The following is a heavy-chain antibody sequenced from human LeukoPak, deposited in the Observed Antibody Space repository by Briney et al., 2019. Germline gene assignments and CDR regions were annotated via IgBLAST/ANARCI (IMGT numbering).Heavy chain of an antibody. J-gene: IGHJ3*02. Sequence: PGGSLRLSCAASGFTFSSYNMNWVRQAPGKGLEWVSSISSSSTYIYYADSVKGRFTISRDNAKNSLYLQMNSLRAEDTAVYYCARDRLGYSSGWYNAFDIWGQGTMVIVSS. V-gene: IGHV3-21*01. CDR2: ISSSSTYI. CDR1: GFTFSSYN. D-gene: IGHD6-19*01. CDR3: ARDRLGYSSGWYNAFDI.